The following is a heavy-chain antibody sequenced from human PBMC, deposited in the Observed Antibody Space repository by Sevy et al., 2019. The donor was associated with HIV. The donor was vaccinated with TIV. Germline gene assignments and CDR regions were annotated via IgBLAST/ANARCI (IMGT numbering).Heavy chain of an antibody. D-gene: IGHD3-22*01. CDR2: ISYGGSNK. CDR1: GFTFSSYA. Sequence: GESLKISCAASGFTFSSYAMHWVRQAPGKGLEWVAVISYGGSNKYYAGSVKGRFTISRDNFKNTLYLQMNSLRAEDTAVYYCAREGAYYYDSGGKAGFDYWGQGTLVTVSS. J-gene: IGHJ4*02. V-gene: IGHV3-30-3*01. CDR3: AREGAYYYDSGGKAGFDY.